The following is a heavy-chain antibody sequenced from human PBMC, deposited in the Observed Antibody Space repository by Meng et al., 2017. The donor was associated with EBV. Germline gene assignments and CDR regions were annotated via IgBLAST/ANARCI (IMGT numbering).Heavy chain of an antibody. J-gene: IGHJ5*02. Sequence: LGQSGAEVKKPGASVKVYCKASGYTFTSYDINWVRQATGQGLEWMGWMNPNSGNTGYAQKFQGRVTMTRNTSISTAYMELSSLRSEDTAVYYCARGVGTIFGVVIKNWFDPWGQGTLVTVSS. V-gene: IGHV1-8*01. CDR3: ARGVGTIFGVVIKNWFDP. CDR1: GYTFTSYD. D-gene: IGHD3-3*01. CDR2: MNPNSGNT.